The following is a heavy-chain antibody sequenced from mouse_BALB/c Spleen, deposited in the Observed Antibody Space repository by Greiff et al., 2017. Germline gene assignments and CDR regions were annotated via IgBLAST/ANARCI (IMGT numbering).Heavy chain of an antibody. D-gene: IGHD1-3*01. Sequence: EVKLQESGGGLVQPGGSRKLSCAASGFTFSDYGMAWVRQDPGKGPEWVAFISNLACSIYYADTVTGRFTIARENAKNTLYLEMSSLRSEDTAMYYCARDKDVGKGCAMDYWGQGTSVTVSS. J-gene: IGHJ4*01. CDR2: ISNLACSI. CDR3: ARDKDVGKGCAMDY. V-gene: IGHV5-15*02. CDR1: GFTFSDYG.